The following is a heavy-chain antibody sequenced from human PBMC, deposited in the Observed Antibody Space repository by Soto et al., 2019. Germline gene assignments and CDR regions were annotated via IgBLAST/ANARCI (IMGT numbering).Heavy chain of an antibody. Sequence: SETLSLTCTVSGGSMIAYYWNWMRQPPGKGLQWIGYTYYSGSTTYNPSLKSRVTISVDSSKNQFSLKLDSVTPADTAVYYCARVRGTAGKRYFDYWGPGTLITVSS. J-gene: IGHJ4*02. CDR2: TYYSGST. CDR3: ARVRGTAGKRYFDY. D-gene: IGHD6-13*01. V-gene: IGHV4-59*01. CDR1: GGSMIAYY.